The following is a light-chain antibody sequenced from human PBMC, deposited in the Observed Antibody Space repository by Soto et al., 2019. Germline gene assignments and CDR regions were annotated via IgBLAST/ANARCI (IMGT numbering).Light chain of an antibody. V-gene: IGKV3-20*01. J-gene: IGKJ4*01. CDR3: QQYASSPLT. CDR1: QSVRSNY. Sequence: EIVLTQSPGTLSLSSGERATLSCRASQSVRSNYLAWYQQKPGQAPRLLIYGASSRATGIPDRFGGSGSGTDFTLTISRLEPEDFAVYYCQQYASSPLTFGGWTKVEIK. CDR2: GAS.